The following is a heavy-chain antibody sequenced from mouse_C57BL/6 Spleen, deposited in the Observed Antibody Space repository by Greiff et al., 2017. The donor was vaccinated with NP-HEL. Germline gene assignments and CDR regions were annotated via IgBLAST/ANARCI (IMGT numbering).Heavy chain of an antibody. CDR3: AQALYGSSYGYFDV. CDR1: GYTFTSYW. CDR2: IDPSDSYT. J-gene: IGHJ1*03. Sequence: VKLMESGAELVMPGASVKLSCKASGYTFTSYWMHWVKQRPGQGLEWIGEIDPSDSYTNYNQKFKGKSTLTVDKSSSTAYMQLSSPTSEDSAVYYCAQALYGSSYGYFDVWGTGTTVTVSS. D-gene: IGHD1-1*01. V-gene: IGHV1-69*01.